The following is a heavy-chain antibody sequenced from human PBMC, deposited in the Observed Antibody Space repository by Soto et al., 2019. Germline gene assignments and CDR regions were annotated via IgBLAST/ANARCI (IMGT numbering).Heavy chain of an antibody. CDR2: IKSKTDGGTT. Sequence: GRSLRLSCAASGFTFSNAWMSWVRQAPGKGLEWVGRIKSKTDGGTTDYAAPVKGRFTISRDDSKNTLYLQMNSLKTEDTAVYYCTKEVFDTPMVTDDWGQGTLVTVPA. CDR3: TKEVFDTPMVTDD. J-gene: IGHJ4*02. CDR1: GFTFSNAW. V-gene: IGHV3-15*01. D-gene: IGHD5-18*01.